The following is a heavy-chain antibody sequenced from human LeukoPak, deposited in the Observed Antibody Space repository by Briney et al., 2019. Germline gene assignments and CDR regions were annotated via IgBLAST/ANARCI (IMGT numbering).Heavy chain of an antibody. CDR1: GFTFSSYA. V-gene: IGHV3-23*01. CDR2: ISGSGGST. J-gene: IGHJ3*01. CDR3: ARDFLHLGG. Sequence: GGSLRLSCAASGFTFSSYAMSWVRQAPGKGLEWVSAISGSGGSTYYADSVKGRFTISRDNAKNTLYLQMSSLRAEDTAVYYCARDFLHLGGWGQGTMVTVSS. D-gene: IGHD3-16*01.